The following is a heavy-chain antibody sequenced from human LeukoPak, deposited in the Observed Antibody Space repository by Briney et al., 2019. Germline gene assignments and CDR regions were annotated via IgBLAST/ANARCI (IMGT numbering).Heavy chain of an antibody. Sequence: GGSLRLSCAASGFAFSSYWVHWVRQAPGKGLEWVARINSDGSTINHADSVRGRFTISRDNAENTLYLQMSSLRAEDTAIYFCARAAYYRFDYWGQGTLVTVSS. CDR1: GFAFSSYW. CDR2: INSDGSTI. V-gene: IGHV3-74*01. CDR3: ARAAYYRFDY. J-gene: IGHJ4*02. D-gene: IGHD1-26*01.